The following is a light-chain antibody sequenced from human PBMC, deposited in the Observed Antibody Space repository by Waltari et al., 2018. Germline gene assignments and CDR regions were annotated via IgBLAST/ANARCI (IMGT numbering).Light chain of an antibody. CDR1: NIGSKN. CDR2: RDS. V-gene: IGLV3-9*01. Sequence: SYELTQPLSVSVALGQTARITCGGNNIGSKNVPWYQQKPGRAPVLVIYRDSNRPSGIPERFSGSNSGNTATLTISRAQAGEEADYYCQVWDSSTYVVFGGGTKLTVL. CDR3: QVWDSSTYVV. J-gene: IGLJ2*01.